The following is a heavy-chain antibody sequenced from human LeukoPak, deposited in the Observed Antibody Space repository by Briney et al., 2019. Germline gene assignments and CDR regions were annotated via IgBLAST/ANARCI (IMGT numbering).Heavy chain of an antibody. Sequence: GGSLRLSCAASGFTFDDYAMHGVRQAPEKGLEWVSHISGDGSSRYYADSMKGRFTISRDNSKNSLFLQMNSLRAEDTALYYCAKDVGRTPNACDIWGQGTMVTVSS. CDR2: ISGDGSSR. V-gene: IGHV3-43*02. D-gene: IGHD1-1*01. CDR3: AKDVGRTPNACDI. J-gene: IGHJ3*02. CDR1: GFTFDDYA.